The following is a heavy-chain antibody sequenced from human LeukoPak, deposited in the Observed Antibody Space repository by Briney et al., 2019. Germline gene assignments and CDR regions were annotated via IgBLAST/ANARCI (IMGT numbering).Heavy chain of an antibody. Sequence: GGSLRLSCAASGFTFSSFPMTWVRLAPGKGLEWVSTITGSGGSTYYAESVKGRFTISRDNSKNTMYLQMNSLRGEDTALYYCAKDLAGCSDSWGQGTLVTVSS. J-gene: IGHJ4*02. CDR2: ITGSGGST. CDR1: GFTFSSFP. CDR3: AKDLAGCSDS. V-gene: IGHV3-23*01. D-gene: IGHD2-8*01.